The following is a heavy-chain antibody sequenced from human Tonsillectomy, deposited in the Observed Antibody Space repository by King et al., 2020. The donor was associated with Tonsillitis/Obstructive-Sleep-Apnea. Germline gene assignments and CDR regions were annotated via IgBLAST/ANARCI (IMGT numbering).Heavy chain of an antibody. V-gene: IGHV3-33*01. Sequence: HVQLVESGGGVVQPGRSLRLSCAASGFTFSSYGMHWVRQGPGKGLEWVAVIYYDGSNKYYADSLKGRFTISRDNSKNTLSLQMSSLRAEDTAVYYCARDRGEYYYGMDVWGQGTTVSVSS. CDR3: ARDRGEYYYGMDV. D-gene: IGHD3-16*01. J-gene: IGHJ6*02. CDR2: IYYDGSNK. CDR1: GFTFSSYG.